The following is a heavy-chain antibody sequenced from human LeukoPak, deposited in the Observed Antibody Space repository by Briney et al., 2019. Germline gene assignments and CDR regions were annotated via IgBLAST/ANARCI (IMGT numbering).Heavy chain of an antibody. J-gene: IGHJ4*02. CDR2: IGSSGAIR. CDR1: GFPFSFYE. D-gene: IGHD6-19*01. V-gene: IGHV3-48*03. CDR3: ALLAVASDFDY. Sequence: GGSLRLSCAVSGFPFSFYEMNWVRQAPGKGLEWVSNIGSSGAIRHYADSVKGRFSISRDNAENSLFLQMNSLRVEDTGIYYCALLAVASDFDYWGQGALVTVSS.